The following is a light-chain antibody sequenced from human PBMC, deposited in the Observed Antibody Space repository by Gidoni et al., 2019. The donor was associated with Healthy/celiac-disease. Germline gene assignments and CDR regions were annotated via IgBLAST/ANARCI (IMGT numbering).Light chain of an antibody. CDR1: QFVSSSY. Sequence: EIVLTQSPGTLSLSPGERATLSCRASQFVSSSYLAWYQQKPGQAPRLLIFGTSNRATAIPDSFSGSGSGTDFTLTISRLEPEDFAVYYCQQYGSSTGTFGQGTTVEIK. J-gene: IGKJ1*01. CDR2: GTS. V-gene: IGKV3-20*01. CDR3: QQYGSSTGT.